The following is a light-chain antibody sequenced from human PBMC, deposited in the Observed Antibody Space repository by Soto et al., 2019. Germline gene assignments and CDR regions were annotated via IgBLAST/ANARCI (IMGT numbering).Light chain of an antibody. CDR2: EVY. V-gene: IGLV2-8*01. CDR1: SSDVGGYNY. J-gene: IGLJ1*01. CDR3: SSYVGTNSYV. Sequence: QSVLTKPPSAHGCPGQAGTIFCTGTSSDVGGYNYVSWYQQHPGKAPKLIIYEVYKRPSGVPDRFSGSKSGNTAALTVSGLQAEDEADYYCSSYVGTNSYVFGTGTKVTVL.